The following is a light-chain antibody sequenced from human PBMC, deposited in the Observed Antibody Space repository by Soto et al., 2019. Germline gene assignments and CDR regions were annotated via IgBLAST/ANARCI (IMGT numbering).Light chain of an antibody. CDR1: QSVSSN. Sequence: EIVMTQSPATLSVSPGERATLSCWASQSVSSNLAWYQQKPGQAPRLLIYDASTRATGFPARFSGSGSGTEFTLTISSLQSEDFAVYYCQQYNNWPLTFGGGTKVDIK. J-gene: IGKJ4*01. CDR3: QQYNNWPLT. CDR2: DAS. V-gene: IGKV3D-15*01.